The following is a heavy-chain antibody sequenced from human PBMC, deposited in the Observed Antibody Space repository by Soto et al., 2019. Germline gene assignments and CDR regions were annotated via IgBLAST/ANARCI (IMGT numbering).Heavy chain of an antibody. V-gene: IGHV1-46*01. CDR3: AGQPQSYYYYYGMDV. CDR2: INPSGGST. Sequence: ASVKVSCKASGYTFTSYYMHWVRQAPGQGLEWMGIINPSGGSTSYAQKFQGRVTMTRDTSTSTVYMELSSLRSEDTAVYYCAGQPQSYYYYYGMDVWGQGTTVTVSS. J-gene: IGHJ6*02. CDR1: GYTFTSYY.